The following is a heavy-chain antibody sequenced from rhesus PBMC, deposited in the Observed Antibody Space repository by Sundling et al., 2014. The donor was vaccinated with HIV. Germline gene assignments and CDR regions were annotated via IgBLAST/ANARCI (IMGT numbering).Heavy chain of an antibody. Sequence: QVHLQESGPGVVKPSETLSLTCTVSGASISTYWWSWFRQPPGKGLEWIGEINGNSGNTNYNPSLKSRVTFSRDTSKNQFSLKLNSVTAADTAVYYCAIAPTDVTLDYWGQGSWSPSPQ. J-gene: IGHJ4*01. V-gene: IGHV4-80*01. D-gene: IGHD6-31*01. CDR2: INGNSGNT. CDR1: GASISTYW. CDR3: AIAPTDVTLDY.